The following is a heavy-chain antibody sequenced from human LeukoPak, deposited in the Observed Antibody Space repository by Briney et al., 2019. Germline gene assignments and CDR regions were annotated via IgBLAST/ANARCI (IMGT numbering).Heavy chain of an antibody. Sequence: PGGPLRLSCAASGFTFDDYGMSWVRQAPGKGLEWVSGINWNGGSTGYADSVKGRFTISRDNAKNTLYLQMNSLRAEDTAVYYCARAPWDTMIVVVSPYYFDYWGQGTLVTVSS. CDR3: ARAPWDTMIVVVSPYYFDY. V-gene: IGHV3-20*04. CDR1: GFTFDDYG. CDR2: INWNGGST. J-gene: IGHJ4*02. D-gene: IGHD3-22*01.